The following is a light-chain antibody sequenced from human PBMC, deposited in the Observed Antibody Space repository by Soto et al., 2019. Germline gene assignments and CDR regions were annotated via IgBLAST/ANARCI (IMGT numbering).Light chain of an antibody. V-gene: IGKV3-15*01. CDR3: QQYNDWPPIT. Sequence: EVVMTQSPATLSLSPGERATLSCRAGQSVSSDLAWYQQKPGQAPRLLIYGASTRATDIPARFSGGGSGTEFTLTISSLQSEDFAIYYCQQYNDWPPITFGPGTRVDFK. CDR1: QSVSSD. J-gene: IGKJ3*01. CDR2: GAS.